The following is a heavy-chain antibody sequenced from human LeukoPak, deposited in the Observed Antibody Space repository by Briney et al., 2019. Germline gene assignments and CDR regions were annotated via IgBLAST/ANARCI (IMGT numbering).Heavy chain of an antibody. D-gene: IGHD6-19*01. CDR2: INSDGSST. Sequence: PGGSLRLSCTASGFTFSSYWMHWVRQAPGKGLVWVSRINSDGSSTSYADSVKGRFTISRDNAKNTLYLQMNSLRAEDTAVYYCAREIAVAGTSPLDYWGQGTLVTVSS. J-gene: IGHJ4*02. CDR3: AREIAVAGTSPLDY. V-gene: IGHV3-74*01. CDR1: GFTFSSYW.